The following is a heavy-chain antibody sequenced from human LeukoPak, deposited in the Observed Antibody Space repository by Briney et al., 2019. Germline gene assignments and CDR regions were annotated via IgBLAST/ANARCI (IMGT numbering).Heavy chain of an antibody. J-gene: IGHJ4*02. CDR2: IYFGCGGRT. CDR3: GRGRHYDSSGYYDAYYVDY. Sequence: GGSLRLSCAASGFTITSNYMSWVRQARGKGLEWVSVIYFGCGGRTQYADSVKGRFTISRYNSQNTLYLQMNRLRSEGTGVYYCGRGRHYDSSGYYDAYYVDYWGQGTLVTVSS. CDR1: GFTITSNY. V-gene: IGHV3-53*04. D-gene: IGHD3-22*01.